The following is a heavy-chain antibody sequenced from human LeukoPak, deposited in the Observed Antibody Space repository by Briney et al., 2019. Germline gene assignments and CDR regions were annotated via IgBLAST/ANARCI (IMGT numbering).Heavy chain of an antibody. Sequence: SETLSLTCIVSGGSISSSSYYWGWIRQPPGKGLEWIGCIYYSGSTYYNPSLKSRVTISVDTSKNQFSLKLSSVTAADTAVYYCATHSGDYWGQGTLVTVSS. D-gene: IGHD3-10*01. CDR1: GGSISSSSYY. J-gene: IGHJ4*02. CDR2: IYYSGST. CDR3: ATHSGDY. V-gene: IGHV4-39*07.